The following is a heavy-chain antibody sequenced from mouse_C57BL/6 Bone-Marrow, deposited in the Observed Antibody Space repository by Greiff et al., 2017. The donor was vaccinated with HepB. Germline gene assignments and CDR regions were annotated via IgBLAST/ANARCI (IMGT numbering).Heavy chain of an antibody. CDR2: ISSGSSTI. CDR3: ARKRITTVVEGNYFDY. J-gene: IGHJ2*01. CDR1: GFTFSDYG. D-gene: IGHD1-1*01. Sequence: EVKLVESGGGLVKPGGSLKLSCAASGFTFSDYGMHWVRQAPEKGLEWVAYISSGSSTIYYADTVKGRFTISRDNAKNTLFLQMTSLRSEDTAMYYCARKRITTVVEGNYFDYWGQGTTLTVSS. V-gene: IGHV5-17*01.